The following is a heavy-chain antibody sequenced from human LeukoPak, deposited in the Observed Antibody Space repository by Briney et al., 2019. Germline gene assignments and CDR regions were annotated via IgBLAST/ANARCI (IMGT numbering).Heavy chain of an antibody. CDR1: GGSISSSSYY. D-gene: IGHD3-3*01. Sequence: SETLSLTCTVSGGSISSSSYYWGWIRQPPGKGLEWIGSIYYSGSTYYNPSLKSRVTISVDTSKNQFSLKLSSVTAADTAVYYCARRTFFGVLDYWGQGTLVTVSS. V-gene: IGHV4-39*07. J-gene: IGHJ4*02. CDR3: ARRTFFGVLDY. CDR2: IYYSGST.